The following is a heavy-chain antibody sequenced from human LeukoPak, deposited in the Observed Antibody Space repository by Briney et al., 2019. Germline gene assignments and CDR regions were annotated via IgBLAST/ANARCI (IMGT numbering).Heavy chain of an antibody. CDR2: IYYSGST. Sequence: SETLSLTCTVSGGSISTSNYYWGWIRQPPGKGLEWIGSIYYSGSTYYNPSLKSRVTISVDTSKNQFSLKLSSVTAADTAVYYCARGRVYYYYMDVWGKGTTVTVSS. J-gene: IGHJ6*03. CDR1: GGSISTSNYY. V-gene: IGHV4-39*07. CDR3: ARGRVYYYYMDV.